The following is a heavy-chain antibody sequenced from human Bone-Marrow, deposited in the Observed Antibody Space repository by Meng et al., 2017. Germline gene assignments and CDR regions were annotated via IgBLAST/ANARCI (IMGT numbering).Heavy chain of an antibody. CDR2: MNPNSGNT. J-gene: IGHJ4*02. CDR1: GYTFTSYE. Sequence: ASVNVSCMPSGYTFTSYEINWVRQATGQGLEWMGWMNPNSGNTGYAQKFQGRVTITRNTSISTAYMELRSLRSEDTAVYYCATLIVGATMNFDYWGQGTLVTVSS. D-gene: IGHD1-26*01. V-gene: IGHV1-8*03. CDR3: ATLIVGATMNFDY.